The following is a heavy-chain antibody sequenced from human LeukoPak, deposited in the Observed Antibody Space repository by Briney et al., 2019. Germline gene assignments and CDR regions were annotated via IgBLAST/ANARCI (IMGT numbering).Heavy chain of an antibody. CDR2: TSYDGSHK. V-gene: IGHV3-30*18. Sequence: PGRSLRLSCAASGFTFSSYGIHWVRQAPGKGLEWVAVTSYDGSHKYYADSVKGRFTISRDNSKNTLYLQMNSLRAEDTAVYYCAKDLRDSRFLPRRYCSGGSCYQGIDYWGQGTLVTVSS. CDR3: AKDLRDSRFLPRRYCSGGSCYQGIDY. J-gene: IGHJ4*02. CDR1: GFTFSSYG. D-gene: IGHD2-15*01.